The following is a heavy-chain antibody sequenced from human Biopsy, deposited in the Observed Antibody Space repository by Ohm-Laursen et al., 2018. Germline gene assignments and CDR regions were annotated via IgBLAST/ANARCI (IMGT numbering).Heavy chain of an antibody. V-gene: IGHV4-4*07. CDR2: IYPGGST. Sequence: GTLSLTCHVSGGDINNYYWSWIRQPAGKGLEWIGRIYPGGSTNYNPSLKSRVTMSVDTSKKQLSLRLRSVTAADTAMHYCASVVLGPTNDAFDLWGQGTMVVVSS. J-gene: IGHJ3*01. D-gene: IGHD3-22*01. CDR3: ASVVLGPTNDAFDL. CDR1: GGDINNYY.